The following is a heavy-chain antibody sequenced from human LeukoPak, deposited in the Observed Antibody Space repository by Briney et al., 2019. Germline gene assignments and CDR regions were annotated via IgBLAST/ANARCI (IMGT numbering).Heavy chain of an antibody. D-gene: IGHD1-20*01. CDR1: GFTFSNSG. Sequence: GGSLRLSCAASGFTFSNSGMSWVRQAPGEGLEWVSTLSGSGGRTYYADSVRGRFTISRDNAKNSLYLQMNSLRAEDTAVYYCARDPPFIIGTTFFDYWGQGTLVTVSS. V-gene: IGHV3-23*01. CDR2: LSGSGGRT. J-gene: IGHJ4*02. CDR3: ARDPPFIIGTTFFDY.